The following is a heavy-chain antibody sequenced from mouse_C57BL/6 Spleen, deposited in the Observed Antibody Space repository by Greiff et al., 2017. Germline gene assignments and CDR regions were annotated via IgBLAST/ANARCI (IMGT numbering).Heavy chain of an antibody. CDR2: ISSGGSYT. Sequence: EVMLVESGGDLVKPGGSLKLSCAASGFTFSSYGMSWVRQTPDKRLEWVATISSGGSYTYYPDSVKGRFTISRDNAKNTLYLQMSSLKFEDTAMYDCARQDGSSYGGYYFDYWGQGTTLTVSS. CDR1: GFTFSSYG. J-gene: IGHJ2*01. D-gene: IGHD1-1*01. V-gene: IGHV5-6*02. CDR3: ARQDGSSYGGYYFDY.